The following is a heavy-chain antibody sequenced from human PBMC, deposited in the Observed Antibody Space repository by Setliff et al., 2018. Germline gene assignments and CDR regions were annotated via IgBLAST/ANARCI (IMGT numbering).Heavy chain of an antibody. CDR2: ISAAGTSI. J-gene: IGHJ4*02. CDR1: GFTFSSDA. D-gene: IGHD6-13*01. CDR3: ARCSTWDNHYPHGSEKYYCFGAGTCSY. Sequence: PGGSLRLSCAASGFTFSSDAMTWVRQAPGEGLQWVSIISAAGTSIYYADSVKGRFTISRDNSENTLYLQMNSLRAEDTAVYYCARCSTWDNHYPHGSEKYYCFGAGTCSYWGQGTLVTVSS. V-gene: IGHV3-23*03.